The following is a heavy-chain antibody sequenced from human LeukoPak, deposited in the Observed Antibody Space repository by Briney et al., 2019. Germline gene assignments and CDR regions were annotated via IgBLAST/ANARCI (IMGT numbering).Heavy chain of an antibody. J-gene: IGHJ4*02. Sequence: PGGSLRLSCKVSGFRLSNYWMSWARQAPGKGLEWVGNINEHGTEEFYVGSVTGRFSISRDNTKSTVFLQMNSLRLDDTAIYYCARNPDTGTADFWGEGTLVTVSS. CDR3: ARNPDTGTADF. D-gene: IGHD1-7*01. CDR1: GFRLSNYW. CDR2: INEHGTEE. V-gene: IGHV3-7*01.